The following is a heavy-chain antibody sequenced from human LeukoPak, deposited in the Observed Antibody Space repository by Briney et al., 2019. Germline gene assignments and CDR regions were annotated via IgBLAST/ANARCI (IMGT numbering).Heavy chain of an antibody. D-gene: IGHD6-19*01. CDR1: GYTFTSYY. V-gene: IGHV1-2*02. Sequence: ASVKVSCKASGYTFTSYYMHWVRQAPGQGLEWMGWINPNSGGTNYAQKFQGRVTMTRDTSISTAYMELSRLRSDDTAVYYCARSIAVAGTLTDYWGQGTLVTVSS. CDR3: ARSIAVAGTLTDY. CDR2: INPNSGGT. J-gene: IGHJ4*02.